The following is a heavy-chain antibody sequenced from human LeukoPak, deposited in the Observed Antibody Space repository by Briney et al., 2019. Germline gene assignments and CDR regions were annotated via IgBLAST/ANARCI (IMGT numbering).Heavy chain of an antibody. CDR2: IYYSGST. J-gene: IGHJ4*02. Sequence: SETLSFTCTVSGGFISSDSYYWAWIRQPPGKGLEWIASIYYSGSTYYNPSLKSRVTISVDTSRNQFSLKLSSVTAADTAVYYCASLAVAGLSEGYWGQGTLVIVSS. D-gene: IGHD6-19*01. CDR1: GGFISSDSYY. CDR3: ASLAVAGLSEGY. V-gene: IGHV4-39*01.